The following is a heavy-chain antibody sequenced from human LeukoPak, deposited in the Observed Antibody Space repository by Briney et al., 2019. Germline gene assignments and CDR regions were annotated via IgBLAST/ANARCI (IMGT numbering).Heavy chain of an antibody. Sequence: ASVKVSCKASGYTFTGYYMHWVRQAPGQGLEWMGWINPNSGGTNYAQKFQGRVTTTRDTSISTAYMELSRLRSDDTAVYYCAYQLLYLDAFDIWGQGTMVTVSS. V-gene: IGHV1-2*02. J-gene: IGHJ3*02. CDR1: GYTFTGYY. CDR3: AYQLLYLDAFDI. CDR2: INPNSGGT. D-gene: IGHD2-2*02.